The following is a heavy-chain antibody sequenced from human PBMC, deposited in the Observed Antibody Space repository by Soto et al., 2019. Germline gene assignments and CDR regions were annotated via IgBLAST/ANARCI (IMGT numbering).Heavy chain of an antibody. CDR2: ISSSSSYT. CDR1: GFTFSDYY. J-gene: IGHJ6*02. V-gene: IGHV3-11*06. D-gene: IGHD2-15*01. Sequence: GGSLRLSCAASGFTFSDYYMSWIRQAPGKGLEWVSYISSSSSYTNYADSVKGRFTISRDNAKNSLYLQMNSLRAEDTAVYYCARDVGYCSGGSCATQYYYYGMDVWGQGTTVTVS. CDR3: ARDVGYCSGGSCATQYYYYGMDV.